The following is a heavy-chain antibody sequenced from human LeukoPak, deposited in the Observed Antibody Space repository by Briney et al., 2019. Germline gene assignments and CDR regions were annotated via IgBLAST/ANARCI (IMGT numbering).Heavy chain of an antibody. D-gene: IGHD3-22*01. V-gene: IGHV1-2*02. J-gene: IGHJ4*02. CDR3: ARECYYDSSGYYQDFDY. CDR1: GYTFTGYY. CDR2: INPNSGGT. Sequence: ASVKVSCKASGYTFTGYYMHWVRQAPGQGLEWMGWINPNSGGTNYAQKFQGRVTMTRDTSISTAYMELSRLRSDDTAVYYCARECYYDSSGYYQDFDYWGQGTLVTVSS.